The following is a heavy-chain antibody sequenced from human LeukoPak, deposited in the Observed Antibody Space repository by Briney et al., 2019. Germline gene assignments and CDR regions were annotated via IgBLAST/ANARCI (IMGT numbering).Heavy chain of an antibody. J-gene: IGHJ4*02. CDR2: INPNSGGT. Sequence: ASVKVSCKASGYTFTGYYMHWVRQAPGQGLEWMGWINPNSGGTNYAQTFQGRVTMTRDTSISTAYMELSRLRSDDTAVYYCARGPDPNYDFWSGYPDYWGQGTLVTVSS. CDR1: GYTFTGYY. D-gene: IGHD3-3*01. V-gene: IGHV1-2*02. CDR3: ARGPDPNYDFWSGYPDY.